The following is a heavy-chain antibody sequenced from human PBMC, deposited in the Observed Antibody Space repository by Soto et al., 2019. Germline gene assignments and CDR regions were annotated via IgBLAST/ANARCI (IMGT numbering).Heavy chain of an antibody. CDR1: GFTFSTSW. CDR3: ARSHFSNSRIDY. D-gene: IGHD6-6*01. V-gene: IGHV3-74*01. Sequence: GGSLRLSCAASGFTFSTSWMHWVRQTPGKGLVWVSRINSDGSTTNYADSVKGRFTISRDNAKNTLYLQMNTLRAEDTAVYFCARSHFSNSRIDYWGLGILVTVSS. CDR2: INSDGSTT. J-gene: IGHJ4*02.